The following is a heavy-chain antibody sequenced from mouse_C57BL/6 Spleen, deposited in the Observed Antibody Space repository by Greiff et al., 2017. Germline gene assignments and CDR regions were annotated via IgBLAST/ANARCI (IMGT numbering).Heavy chain of an antibody. CDR1: GYTFTDYE. V-gene: IGHV1-15*01. Sequence: VQLQESGAELVRPGASVTLSCKASGYTFTDYEMHWVKQTPVHGLEWIGAIDPETGGTAYNQKFKGKAILTADKSSSTAYMELRSLTSEDSAVYYCTRQGIYYDYFYYFDYWGQGTTLTVSS. CDR2: IDPETGGT. D-gene: IGHD2-4*01. CDR3: TRQGIYYDYFYYFDY. J-gene: IGHJ2*01.